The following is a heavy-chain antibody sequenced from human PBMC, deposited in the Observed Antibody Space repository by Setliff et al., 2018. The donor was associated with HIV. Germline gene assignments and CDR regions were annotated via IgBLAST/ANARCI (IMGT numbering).Heavy chain of an antibody. D-gene: IGHD6-19*01. J-gene: IGHJ3*02. CDR2: ISGSGGST. CDR1: GFMFSDHY. CDR3: RGWLATFDI. Sequence: GGSLRLSCAASGFMFSDHYMDWVRQAPGKGLEWVSAISGSGGSTYYADSVKGRFTISRDNSKNTLYLQMNSLRAEDTAVYYCRGWLATFDIWGRGTMVTVSS. V-gene: IGHV3-23*01.